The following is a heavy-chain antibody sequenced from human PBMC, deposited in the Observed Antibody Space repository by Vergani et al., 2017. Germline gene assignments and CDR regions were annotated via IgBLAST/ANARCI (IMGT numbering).Heavy chain of an antibody. V-gene: IGHV1-2*02. CDR2: INPNSGGT. Sequence: QVQLVQSGAEVKKPGASVKVSCKASGYTFTGYYMHWVRQAPGQGLEWMGWINPNSGGTNYAQQFQGRVTMTRDTSISTAYMELSRLRSDDTAVYYCARDLPSKHRPADYWGQGTLVTVSS. D-gene: IGHD4-11*01. CDR1: GYTFTGYY. J-gene: IGHJ4*02. CDR3: ARDLPSKHRPADY.